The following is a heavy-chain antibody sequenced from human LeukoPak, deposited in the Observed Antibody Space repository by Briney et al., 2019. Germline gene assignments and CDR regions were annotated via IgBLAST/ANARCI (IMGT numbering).Heavy chain of an antibody. CDR2: INHSGST. CDR3: ARGLEWLLRNWFDP. V-gene: IGHV4-34*01. J-gene: IGHJ5*02. CDR1: XXXXSGXX. D-gene: IGHD3-3*01. Sequence: PSETLSLTCAVYXXXXSGXXXSWIRXXXXXXXXXXGEINHSGSTNYNPSLKSRVTISVDTSKNQFSLKLSSVTAADTAVYYCARGLEWLLRNWFDPWGQGTLVTVSS.